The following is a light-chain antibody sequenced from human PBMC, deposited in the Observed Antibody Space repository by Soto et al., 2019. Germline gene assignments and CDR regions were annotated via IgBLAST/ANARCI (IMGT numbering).Light chain of an antibody. CDR3: QQYGSSPPFT. J-gene: IGKJ2*01. CDR1: QSVSSRY. V-gene: IGKV3-20*01. CDR2: GAS. Sequence: EIVLTQSPGTLSLSPGERATLSCRASQSVSSRYLAWYQQKPGQAPRLLIYGASNRATGIPDRFSGSGSGADFTLTISRLEPEDFAVYFCQQYGSSPPFTFGQGTKVDIK.